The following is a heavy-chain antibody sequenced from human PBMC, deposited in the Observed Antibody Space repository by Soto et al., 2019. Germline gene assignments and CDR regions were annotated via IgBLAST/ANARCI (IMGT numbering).Heavy chain of an antibody. Sequence: GGSLRLSCAASGFTFSSYAMSWVRQAPGKGLEWVSVISGSGGSTYYADSVKGRFTISRDNSKNTLYLQMNSLRAEGTAVYYCAKSFGSIAAADASDIWGQGTMVTVSS. V-gene: IGHV3-23*01. J-gene: IGHJ3*02. CDR3: AKSFGSIAAADASDI. CDR2: ISGSGGST. CDR1: GFTFSSYA. D-gene: IGHD6-13*01.